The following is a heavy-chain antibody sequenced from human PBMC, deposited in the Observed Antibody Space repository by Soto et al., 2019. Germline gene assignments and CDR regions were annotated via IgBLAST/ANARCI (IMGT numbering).Heavy chain of an antibody. V-gene: IGHV4-59*01. Sequence: PSDTLSLTCTVSGGSIRNVYWSWIRQAPGKGLEWIGFIFHSGNAKYNPSLKSRVTISVDTSKNQFSLSLDSVTAADTAVYFCARAHAPTLPFDYWGQGTLVTVS. D-gene: IGHD2-15*01. J-gene: IGHJ4*01. CDR1: GGSIRNVY. CDR2: IFHSGNA. CDR3: ARAHAPTLPFDY.